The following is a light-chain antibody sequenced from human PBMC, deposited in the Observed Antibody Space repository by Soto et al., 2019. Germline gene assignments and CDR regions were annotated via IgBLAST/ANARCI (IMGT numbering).Light chain of an antibody. V-gene: IGLV2-11*01. CDR3: CSYAGSYTLV. Sequence: QSALTQPRSVSGSPGQSVTISCAGTSSDVAAYNWVSWYQQHPGKVPKLIIYDVRRRPSGVPDRFSGSNSGNTASLTISGLHADDEADYYCCSYAGSYTLVFGGGTKLTVL. J-gene: IGLJ3*02. CDR1: SSDVAAYNW. CDR2: DVR.